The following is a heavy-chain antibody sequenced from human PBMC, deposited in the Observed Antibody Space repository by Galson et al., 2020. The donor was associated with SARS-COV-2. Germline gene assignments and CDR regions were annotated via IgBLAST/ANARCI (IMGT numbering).Heavy chain of an antibody. CDR1: GGSISSGGYY. CDR2: IYYSGST. CDR3: ARYRWFGDQIPHI. Sequence: ASENLSLTCTVSGGSISSGGYYWSWIRQHPGKGLEWIGYIYYSGSTYYNPSLKSRVTISVDTSKNQFSLKLSSVTAADTAVYYCARYRWFGDQIPHIWGQGTMVTVSS. J-gene: IGHJ3*02. V-gene: IGHV4-31*03. D-gene: IGHD3-10*01.